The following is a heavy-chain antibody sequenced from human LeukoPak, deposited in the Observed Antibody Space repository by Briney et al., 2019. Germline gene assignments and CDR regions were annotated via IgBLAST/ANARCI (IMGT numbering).Heavy chain of an antibody. CDR1: GGSISSSSYY. V-gene: IGHV4-39*01. Sequence: PSETLSLTCTVSGGSISSSSYYWGWIRQPPGKGLEWIGSIYYSGSTYYNPSLKSRVTISVDTSKNQFSLKLSSVTAADTAVYYCARQRWHYYMDVWGKGTTVTVSS. D-gene: IGHD5-24*01. J-gene: IGHJ6*03. CDR2: IYYSGST. CDR3: ARQRWHYYMDV.